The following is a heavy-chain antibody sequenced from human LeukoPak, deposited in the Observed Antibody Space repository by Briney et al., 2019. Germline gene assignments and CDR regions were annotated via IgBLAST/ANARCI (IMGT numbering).Heavy chain of an antibody. D-gene: IGHD5-12*01. Sequence: SETLSLTCAVYGGSFSVYYWSWIRQPPGKGLEWIGEINHSGSTNYNPSLKSRVTISVDTSKNQFSLKPSSVTAADTAVYYCAGGGPIVATDYWGQGILVIVSS. V-gene: IGHV4-34*01. J-gene: IGHJ4*02. CDR1: GGSFSVYY. CDR3: AGGGPIVATDY. CDR2: INHSGST.